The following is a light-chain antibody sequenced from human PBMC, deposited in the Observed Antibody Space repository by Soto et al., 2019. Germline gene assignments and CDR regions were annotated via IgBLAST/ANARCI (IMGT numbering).Light chain of an antibody. CDR3: EAWDDSLSGHV. CDR2: RNT. Sequence: QSALTQPSSASGTPGQTVTISCSGSRSNIGNNYVCWYQQLPGAAPKLLIYRNTQRPSGVPDRFSGSKSGTAASLAISGLRSEDEADYFCEAWDDSLSGHVFGTGTKVTVL. V-gene: IGLV1-47*01. CDR1: RSNIGNNY. J-gene: IGLJ1*01.